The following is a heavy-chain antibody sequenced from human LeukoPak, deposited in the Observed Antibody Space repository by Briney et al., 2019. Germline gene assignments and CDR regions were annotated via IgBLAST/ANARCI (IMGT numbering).Heavy chain of an antibody. V-gene: IGHV4-4*07. Sequence: SETLSLTCTVSGGSISSYYWSWIRQPAGKGLEWIGRIYTSGSTNYNPSLKSRVTMSVDTSKNQFSLKLSSVTAADTAVYYCARDGVRWRYGDYESDYWSQGTLVTVST. CDR1: GGSISSYY. D-gene: IGHD4-17*01. CDR3: ARDGVRWRYGDYESDY. CDR2: IYTSGST. J-gene: IGHJ4*02.